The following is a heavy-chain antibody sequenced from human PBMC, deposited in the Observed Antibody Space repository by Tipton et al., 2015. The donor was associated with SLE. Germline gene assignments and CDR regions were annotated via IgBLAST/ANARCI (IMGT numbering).Heavy chain of an antibody. D-gene: IGHD3-3*01. CDR2: IFYSGTT. CDR1: GASISTYY. CDR3: ARTLRGDGVVVGLDHYYMDV. J-gene: IGHJ6*03. V-gene: IGHV4-59*08. Sequence: TLSLTCTVSGASISTYYWSWIRQPPGKGLEWIGYIFYSGTTDYNPSLRSRVTISFDMSKNQVSLKLNSVTAADTAVYYCARTLRGDGVVVGLDHYYMDVWGKGTTVTVSS.